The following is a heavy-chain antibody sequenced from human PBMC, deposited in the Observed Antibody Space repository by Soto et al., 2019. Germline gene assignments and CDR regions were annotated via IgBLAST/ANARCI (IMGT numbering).Heavy chain of an antibody. Sequence: QVPLQESGPGLVKPSGTLSLTCAVSGGSISSSKWWSWVSQPPGTGLEWIGEIYHSGSANYNPSLNSRVTVSVDKSNNQSSRKLSSVTAADTAVYYCAGAYDSSGYMSPGVVDYCGQGAPVTVTS. D-gene: IGHD3-22*01. CDR3: AGAYDSSGYMSPGVVDY. V-gene: IGHV4-4*02. CDR2: IYHSGSA. CDR1: GGSISSSKW. J-gene: IGHJ4*02.